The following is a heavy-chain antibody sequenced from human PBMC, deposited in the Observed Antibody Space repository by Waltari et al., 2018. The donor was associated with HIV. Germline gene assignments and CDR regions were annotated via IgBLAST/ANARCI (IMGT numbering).Heavy chain of an antibody. J-gene: IGHJ3*02. CDR2: IKGNENEEIT. CDR3: ATDDYLNSRGTGGVGQDLNDPFDI. Sequence: GEPGGSLRLSCAASGLRIRDAWMSWVRQGPGKGLEWVGRIKGNENEEITSYAAPVKGRFFISRDHSKNTLYLYMSSLKIEDTGVYYCATDDYLNSRGTGGVGQDLNDPFDIWGRGTVVTVSS. CDR1: GLRIRDAW. V-gene: IGHV3-15*05. D-gene: IGHD4-4*01.